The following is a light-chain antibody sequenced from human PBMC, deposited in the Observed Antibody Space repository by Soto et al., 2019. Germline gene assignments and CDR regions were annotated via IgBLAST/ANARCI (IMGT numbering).Light chain of an antibody. CDR3: QQANSFPLT. J-gene: IGKJ4*01. Sequence: DIQMTQSPSSVSASVGDRVTITCRASQDISSWLAWYQQKPGKAPKLLIYAASSLQSGVPSTFSGSGSGTDSTLTISSLQPEDFATYYCQQANSFPLTFGGGTKVEIK. CDR2: AAS. V-gene: IGKV1-12*01. CDR1: QDISSW.